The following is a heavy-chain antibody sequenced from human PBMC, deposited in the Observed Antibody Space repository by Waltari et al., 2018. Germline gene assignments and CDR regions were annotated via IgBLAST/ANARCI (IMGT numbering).Heavy chain of an antibody. CDR1: GYSFTSYW. V-gene: IGHV5-10-1*01. CDR2: IDPSDSYT. CDR3: ARQGVPAAIDYGMDV. D-gene: IGHD2-2*02. Sequence: ESLRISCKGSGYSFTSYWISWVRQMPGKGLEWMGRIDPSDSYTNYSPSFQGHVTISADKSISTAYLQWSSLKASDTAMYYCARQGVPAAIDYGMDVWGQGTTVTVSS. J-gene: IGHJ6*02.